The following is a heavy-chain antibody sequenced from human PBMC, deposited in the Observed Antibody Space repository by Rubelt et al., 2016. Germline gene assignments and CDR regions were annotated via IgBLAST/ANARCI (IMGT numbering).Heavy chain of an antibody. J-gene: IGHJ3*02. CDR1: GGSISSGGYS. Sequence: SGGSISSGGYSWSWIRQPPGKGLEWIGYIYYSGSTHYNPSLKSRVTISVDTSKNQFSLKLSSVTAADTAVYYCARQKPAYYYDSSGYYPRAFDIWGQGTMVTVSS. D-gene: IGHD3-22*01. V-gene: IGHV4-30-2*03. CDR2: IYYSGST. CDR3: ARQKPAYYYDSSGYYPRAFDI.